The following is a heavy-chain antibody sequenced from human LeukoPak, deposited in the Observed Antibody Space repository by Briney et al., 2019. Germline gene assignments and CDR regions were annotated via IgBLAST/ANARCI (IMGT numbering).Heavy chain of an antibody. V-gene: IGHV1-69*13. CDR1: GGTFSIYA. D-gene: IGHD2-2*01. CDR3: ARSVGYCSSTTCWYYFDY. J-gene: IGHJ4*02. CDR2: IIPIFGTA. Sequence: ASVKVSCKASGGTFSIYAISWVRQAPGQGPEWMGGIIPIFGTANYAQKFQGRVTITADESTSTAYMELSSLRSEDTAVYYCARSVGYCSSTTCWYYFDYWGQGTLVTVSS.